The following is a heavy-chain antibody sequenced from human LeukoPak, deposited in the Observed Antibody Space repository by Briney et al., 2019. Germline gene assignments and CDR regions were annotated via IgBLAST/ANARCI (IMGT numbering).Heavy chain of an antibody. CDR1: GFTFSSYW. CDR2: IKQDGSEK. CDR3: AREPTTVSPPG. Sequence: GGSLRLSCAASGFTFSSYWMSWVRQAPGKGLEWVANIKQDGSEKNYLDSVKGRFTISRDNAKNSLYMQMNSLRAEDTAVYYCAREPTTVSPPGWGQGTLVTVSS. V-gene: IGHV3-7*05. J-gene: IGHJ4*02. D-gene: IGHD4-11*01.